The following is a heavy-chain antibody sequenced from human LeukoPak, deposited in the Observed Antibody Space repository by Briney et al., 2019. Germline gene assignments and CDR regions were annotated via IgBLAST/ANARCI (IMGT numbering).Heavy chain of an antibody. Sequence: SETLSLTCTVSGGSISSGDYYWSWIRQPPGKGLEWIGYIYYSGSTYYNPSLKSRVTISVDTSKNQFSLKLSSVTAADTAVYYRARDYYDSSGYYVFDYWGQGTLVTVSS. V-gene: IGHV4-30-4*01. J-gene: IGHJ4*02. CDR1: GGSISSGDYY. CDR3: ARDYYDSSGYYVFDY. CDR2: IYYSGST. D-gene: IGHD3-22*01.